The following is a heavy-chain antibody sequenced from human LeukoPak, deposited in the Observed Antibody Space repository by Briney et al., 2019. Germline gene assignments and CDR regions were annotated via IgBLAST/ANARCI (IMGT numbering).Heavy chain of an antibody. V-gene: IGHV1-46*01. CDR2: INPSGGST. Sequence: GASVKVSCKASGYTFIVHYINWVRQVPGQGLEWMGLINPSGGSTSYAQKFQGRVTMTRDMSTNTLYMDLSSLKSEDTAVYYCTSFDYCGQGTLVTVSS. J-gene: IGHJ4*02. CDR1: GYTFIVHY. CDR3: TSFDY.